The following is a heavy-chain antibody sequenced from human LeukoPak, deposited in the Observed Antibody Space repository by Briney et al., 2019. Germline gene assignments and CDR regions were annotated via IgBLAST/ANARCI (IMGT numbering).Heavy chain of an antibody. CDR1: GFTFSSYW. Sequence: PGGSLRLSCIASGFTFSSYWMHWIRQAPGKGLVWVSHIKSDGSGINYADSVKGRFTISRDNAKNTLYLQMNSLRAEDTAVYYCTSGSYYNDYWGQGTLVTVSS. V-gene: IGHV3-74*01. CDR2: IKSDGSGI. CDR3: TSGSYYNDY. J-gene: IGHJ4*02. D-gene: IGHD3-10*01.